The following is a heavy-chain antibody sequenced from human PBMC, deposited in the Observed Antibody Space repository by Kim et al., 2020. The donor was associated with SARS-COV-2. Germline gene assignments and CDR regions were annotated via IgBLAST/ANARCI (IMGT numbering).Heavy chain of an antibody. D-gene: IGHD6-13*01. Sequence: ASVKVSCKASGYTFTSYDINWVRQATGQGLEWMGWMNPNSGNTGYAQKFPGRVALTRNTSISTAYMELSSLRSEDTAVYYCARDLGSAPYGGYSGNWYIFYYYMDVWGKGTTVTVSS. CDR1: GYTFTSYD. J-gene: IGHJ6*03. V-gene: IGHV1-8*02. CDR3: ARDLGSAPYGGYSGNWYIFYYYMDV. CDR2: MNPNSGNT.